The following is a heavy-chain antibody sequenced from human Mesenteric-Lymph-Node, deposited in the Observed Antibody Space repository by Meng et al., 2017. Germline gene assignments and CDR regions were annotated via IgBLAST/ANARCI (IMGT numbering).Heavy chain of an antibody. CDR3: AKEEVGVGSPLYDC. Sequence: SETLSLTCSVSGDSIIRYYWSWIRQPPGKGLEWIGNIYHTGITNYNPSLKSRVSISLDTSKNHFSLELTSVTAADTGVYYCAKEEVGVGSPLYDCWGQGTLVTVSS. V-gene: IGHV4-59*01. CDR1: GDSIIRYY. J-gene: IGHJ1*01. D-gene: IGHD3-16*01. CDR2: IYHTGIT.